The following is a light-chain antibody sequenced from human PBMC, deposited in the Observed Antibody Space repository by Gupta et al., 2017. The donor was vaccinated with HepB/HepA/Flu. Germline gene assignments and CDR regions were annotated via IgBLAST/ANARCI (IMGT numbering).Light chain of an antibody. J-gene: IGKJ5*01. CDR1: QGIRDD. V-gene: IGKV1-17*01. Sequence: DIQMTQSPSSLSASVGDRVTITCRASQGIRDDLSWYQQKPGRAPKRLIYSASSWQNGVPSRFSGSGSGTEFTLTISSLQPEDSAIYYCRQHNGYPLTFGQGTRMEI. CDR2: SAS. CDR3: RQHNGYPLT.